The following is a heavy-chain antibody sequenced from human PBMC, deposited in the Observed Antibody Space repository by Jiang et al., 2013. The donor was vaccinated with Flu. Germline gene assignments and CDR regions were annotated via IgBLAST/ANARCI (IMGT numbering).Heavy chain of an antibody. CDR1: GFSLSTSGMC. J-gene: IGHJ6*04. CDR3: ARVAVDYYYYGMDV. Sequence: KPTQTLTLTCTFSGFSLSTSGMCVSWIRQPPGKALEWLARIDWDDDKYYSTSLKTRLTISKDTSKNQVVLTMTNMDPVDTATYYCARVAVDYYYYGMDVWGKGTTVTVSS. V-gene: IGHV2-70*11. D-gene: IGHD6-19*01. CDR2: IDWDDDK.